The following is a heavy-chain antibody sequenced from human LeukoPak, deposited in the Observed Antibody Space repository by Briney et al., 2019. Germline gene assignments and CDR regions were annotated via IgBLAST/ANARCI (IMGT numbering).Heavy chain of an antibody. Sequence: GGSLRLSCAASGFSFSSAWMTWVRQPPGKGLEWVGRIKSKTDGGTVDYAAPVKGRFTISRDDSINTLYLQVNSLKTEDTAMYYCIVSNYYPSGSYNFDSWGQGTLVTVSS. J-gene: IGHJ4*02. D-gene: IGHD3-10*01. V-gene: IGHV3-15*01. CDR3: IVSNYYPSGSYNFDS. CDR2: IKSKTDGGTV. CDR1: GFSFSSAW.